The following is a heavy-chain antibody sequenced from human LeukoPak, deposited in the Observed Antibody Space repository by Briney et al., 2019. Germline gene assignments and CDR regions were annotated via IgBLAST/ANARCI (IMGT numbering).Heavy chain of an antibody. CDR3: AREIMGNYDDKPRG. D-gene: IGHD3-3*01. CDR2: IYYSGST. V-gene: IGHV4-39*07. CDR1: GGSISSSSYY. Sequence: KPSETLSLTCTVSGGSISSSSYYWGWIRQPPGKGLEWIGSIYYSGSTYYNPSLKSRVTISVDTSKNQFSLKLSSVTAADAAVYYCAREIMGNYDDKPRGWGQGTLVTVSS. J-gene: IGHJ4*02.